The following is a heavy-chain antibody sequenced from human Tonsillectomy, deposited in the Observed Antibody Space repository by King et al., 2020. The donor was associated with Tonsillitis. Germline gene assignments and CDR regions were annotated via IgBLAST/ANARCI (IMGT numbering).Heavy chain of an antibody. D-gene: IGHD2-15*01. Sequence: VQLVESGGGVVQPGRSLGLSCAASGFSFGNYAMHWVRQAPGRGLEWVAVISHDGSNKYYADSVRGRFTLYSDTSKNTLYLQMNSLRAEDTATYYCARGHHLVVVITATPGNIDFWGQGTLVTVSS. J-gene: IGHJ4*02. V-gene: IGHV3-30*04. CDR1: GFSFGNYA. CDR2: ISHDGSNK. CDR3: ARGHHLVVVITATPGNIDF.